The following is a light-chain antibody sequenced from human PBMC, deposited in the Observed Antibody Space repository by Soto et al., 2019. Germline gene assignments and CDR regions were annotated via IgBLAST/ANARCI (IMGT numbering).Light chain of an antibody. CDR3: QQFDSSAIT. J-gene: IGKJ5*01. CDR2: GAS. Sequence: EIVLTQSPGTLSLSPGERATLSCRASQSVRNNYLAWYQHKRGQAPRLLIYGASTRATGIPDRFSGSGSGTDCTLTISRLEPEDFAVYYCQQFDSSAITFGQGTRLEIK. V-gene: IGKV3-20*01. CDR1: QSVRNNY.